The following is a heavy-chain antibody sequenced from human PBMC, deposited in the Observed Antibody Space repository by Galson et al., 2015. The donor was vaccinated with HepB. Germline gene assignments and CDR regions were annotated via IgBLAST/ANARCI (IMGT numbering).Heavy chain of an antibody. J-gene: IGHJ6*03. V-gene: IGHV3-33*01. Sequence: SLRLSCAASGFIFSNYGMHWVRQAPGRGLEWVAVIWYDGSKKYYVDSVKGRFTISRDDSKNTLYLQMSSLTAEDTAVYYCARDIWAAGCGSTSCSYMDVWGTGTTVTVSS. CDR3: ARDIWAAGCGSTSCSYMDV. CDR2: IWYDGSKK. CDR1: GFIFSNYG. D-gene: IGHD2-2*01.